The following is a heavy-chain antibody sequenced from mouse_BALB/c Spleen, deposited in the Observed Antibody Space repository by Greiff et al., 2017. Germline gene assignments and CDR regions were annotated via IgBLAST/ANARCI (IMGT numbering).Heavy chain of an antibody. Sequence: DVHLVESGGGLVKPGGSLKLSCAASGFTFSSYAMSWVRQSPEKRLEWVAEISSGGSYTYYPDTVTGRFTISRDNAKNTLYLEMSSLRSEDTAMYYCARGGYDYYPYYAMDYWGQGTSVTVSS. CDR1: GFTFSSYA. CDR2: ISSGGSYT. D-gene: IGHD2-4*01. CDR3: ARGGYDYYPYYAMDY. V-gene: IGHV5-9-4*01. J-gene: IGHJ4*01.